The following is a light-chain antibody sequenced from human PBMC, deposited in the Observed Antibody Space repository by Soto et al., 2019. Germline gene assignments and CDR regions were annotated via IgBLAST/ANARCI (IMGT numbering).Light chain of an antibody. CDR1: SSDFGSYNR. CDR3: SSFTTSSTYV. CDR2: DVS. V-gene: IGLV2-18*02. J-gene: IGLJ1*01. Sequence: ALTQPPSVYGSPGQSVAISCSGTSSDFGSYNRVSWYQQPPGTAPKLMIYDVSNRPSGVPDRFSGSKSGNTASLTISGLQAEDEADYYCSSFTTSSTYVFGTGTKVTVL.